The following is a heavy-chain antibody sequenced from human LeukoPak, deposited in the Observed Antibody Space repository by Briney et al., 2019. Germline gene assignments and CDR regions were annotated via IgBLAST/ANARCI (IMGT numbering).Heavy chain of an antibody. CDR1: GFTFSSYW. V-gene: IGHV3-23*01. J-gene: IGHJ3*02. D-gene: IGHD6-13*01. CDR2: ISGSGGST. CDR3: AKDRARWAVGSSWYGAFDI. Sequence: GGSLRLSCAASGFTFSSYWMSWVRQAPGKGLEWVSAISGSGGSTYYADSVKGRFTISRDNSKNTLYLQMNSLRAEDTAVYYCAKDRARWAVGSSWYGAFDIWGQGTMVTVSS.